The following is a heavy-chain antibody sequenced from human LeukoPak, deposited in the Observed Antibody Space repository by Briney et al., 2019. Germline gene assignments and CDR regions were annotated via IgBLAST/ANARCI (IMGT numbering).Heavy chain of an antibody. V-gene: IGHV4-59*01. CDR2: IYYSGST. D-gene: IGHD5-18*01. CDR1: GGSISSYY. Sequence: SETLSLTCTVSGGSISSYYWSWIRQPPGKGLEWIGYIYYSGSTNYNPSLKSRVTISVDTSKNQFSLKLSSVTAADTAVYYCARGVGYNYGYAPFDYWSQGTLVTVSS. CDR3: ARGVGYNYGYAPFDY. J-gene: IGHJ4*02.